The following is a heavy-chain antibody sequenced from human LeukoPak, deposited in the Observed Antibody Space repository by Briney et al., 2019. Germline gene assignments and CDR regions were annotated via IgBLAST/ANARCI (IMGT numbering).Heavy chain of an antibody. D-gene: IGHD5-12*01. CDR3: AAGGGYPQGFYYFDY. Sequence: SETLSLTCTVSGGSISSSSYYWGWIRQPPGKGLEWIGSIYYSGSTYYNPSLKSRVTISVDTSKKQLSLKLSSVTAADTAVYYCAAGGGYPQGFYYFDYWGQGTLVTVSS. CDR2: IYYSGST. CDR1: GGSISSSSYY. J-gene: IGHJ4*02. V-gene: IGHV4-39*01.